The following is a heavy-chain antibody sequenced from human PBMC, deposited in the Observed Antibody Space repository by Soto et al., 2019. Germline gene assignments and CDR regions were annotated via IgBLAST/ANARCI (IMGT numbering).Heavy chain of an antibody. CDR1: GGSFSGYY. Sequence: QVQLQQWGAGLLKPSETLSLTCAVYGGSFSGYYWSWIRQPPGKGLEWIGEINHSGSTNYNPSLKSRVTISVDTSKNQFSLKLGSVTAADTAVYYCASSHEIPGIAAAGTFLDPWGQGTLVTVSS. V-gene: IGHV4-34*01. CDR3: ASSHEIPGIAAAGTFLDP. CDR2: INHSGST. D-gene: IGHD6-13*01. J-gene: IGHJ5*02.